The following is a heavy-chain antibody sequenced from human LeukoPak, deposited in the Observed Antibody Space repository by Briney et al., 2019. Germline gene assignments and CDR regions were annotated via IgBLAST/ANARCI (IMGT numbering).Heavy chain of an antibody. Sequence: SETLSLTCSVSGGSISSYYWSWIRQPPGKGLEWIGYIYYSGSTNYNPCLKSRVTISLDMSKNQFSLKLSSVTAADTAVYYCARGPNPKYFDYWGQGTLVTVSS. J-gene: IGHJ4*02. CDR2: IYYSGST. CDR1: GGSISSYY. V-gene: IGHV4-59*01. CDR3: ARGPNPKYFDY.